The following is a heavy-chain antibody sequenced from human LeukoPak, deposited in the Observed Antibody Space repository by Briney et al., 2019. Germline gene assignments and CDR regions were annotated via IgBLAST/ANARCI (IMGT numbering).Heavy chain of an antibody. J-gene: IGHJ4*02. CDR2: ISSSGSTI. CDR3: ARAYDYVWGSYRPNFDY. V-gene: IGHV3-48*03. CDR1: GFTFSSYE. Sequence: GGSLSLFCAASGFTFSSYEMNLVRQAPGKGLEWVSYISSSGSTIYYAHSVKGRFTITRDNAKNSLYMQMNSLRAEDTAVYYCARAYDYVWGSYRPNFDYWGQGTLVTVSS. D-gene: IGHD3-16*02.